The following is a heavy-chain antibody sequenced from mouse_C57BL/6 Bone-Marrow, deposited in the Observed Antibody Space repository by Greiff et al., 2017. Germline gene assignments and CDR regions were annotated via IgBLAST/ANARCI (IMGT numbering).Heavy chain of an antibody. CDR3: ARRWGYYKAMDY. D-gene: IGHD2-3*01. Sequence: EVKLMESGGGLVKPGGSLKLSCAASGFTFSSYTMSWVRQTPEKRLEWVATISGGGGNTYYPDSVKGRFTISRDNAKNTLYLQMSSLRSEDTALYYCARRWGYYKAMDYWGQGTSVTVSP. CDR2: ISGGGGNT. CDR1: GFTFSSYT. J-gene: IGHJ4*01. V-gene: IGHV5-9*01.